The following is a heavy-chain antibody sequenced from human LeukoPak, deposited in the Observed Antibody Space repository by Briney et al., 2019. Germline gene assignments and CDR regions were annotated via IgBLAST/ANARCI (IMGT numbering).Heavy chain of an antibody. CDR3: ARDLIAVAGSDY. CDR2: IIPILGIA. Sequence: SVKVSCKASGGTFSSYAISWVRQAPGQGLEWMGRIIPILGIANYAQKFQGRVTITADKSTSTAYMELSSLRSEDTAVYYCARDLIAVAGSDYWGQGTLVTVSS. D-gene: IGHD6-19*01. J-gene: IGHJ4*02. CDR1: GGTFSSYA. V-gene: IGHV1-69*04.